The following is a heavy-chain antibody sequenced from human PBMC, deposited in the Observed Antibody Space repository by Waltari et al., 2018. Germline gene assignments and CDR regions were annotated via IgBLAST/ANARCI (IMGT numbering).Heavy chain of an antibody. J-gene: IGHJ5*02. CDR2: INQDGSEK. CDR3: ARGAGWLADH. D-gene: IGHD6-19*01. V-gene: IGHV3-7*01. Sequence: EVQLVESGGGLLQPGGSLRLSCAASGFTFSGRWMSCVRQAPGEGPEGVAKINQDGSEKLDGDSVNGRFTIPRDNAKSSLFLQMSGLRADDTAVYYCARGAGWLADHWGQGTVVTVSS. CDR1: GFTFSGRW.